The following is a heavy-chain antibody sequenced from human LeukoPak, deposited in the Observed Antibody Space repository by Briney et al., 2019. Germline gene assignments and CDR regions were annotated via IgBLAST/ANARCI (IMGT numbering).Heavy chain of an antibody. CDR3: ARGSKAFDY. V-gene: IGHV4-34*01. J-gene: IGHJ4*02. CDR1: GGSFSGYY. Sequence: SETLSLTCAVYGGSFSGYYWSWIRQPPGKGLEWIGEINHSGSTNYNPSLKSRVTISVDTSKNQLSLKLSSVTAADTAVYYCARGSKAFDYWGQGTLVTVSS. CDR2: INHSGST.